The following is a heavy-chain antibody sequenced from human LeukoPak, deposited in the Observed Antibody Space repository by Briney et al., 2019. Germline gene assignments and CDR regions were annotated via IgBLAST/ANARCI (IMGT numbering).Heavy chain of an antibody. D-gene: IGHD2-21*01. CDR3: ASNLLGYSRAAFDI. J-gene: IGHJ3*02. Sequence: SETLSLTCTVSGGSTSSGGYYWSWIRQHPGKGLEWIGYIYYSGSTYYNPSLKSRVTISVDTSKNQFSLKLSSVAAADTAVYYCASNLLGYSRAAFDIWGQGTMVTVSS. CDR2: IYYSGST. V-gene: IGHV4-31*03. CDR1: GGSTSSGGYY.